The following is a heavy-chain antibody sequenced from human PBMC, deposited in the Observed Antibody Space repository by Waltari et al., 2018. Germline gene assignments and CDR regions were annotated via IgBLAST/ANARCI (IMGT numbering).Heavy chain of an antibody. CDR1: GFSFGGLV. V-gene: IGHV3-23*01. Sequence: EVQLLESGGGLVQSGGSLRLSCSASGFSFGGLVMTWVRQAPGKGLEWVSGLSGSGATTYYADSVRGRFTVSRDNSRNTVYLQMNSLRDDDTGVYYCAKAFRGYSGSYFDIWGRGTLVAVST. J-gene: IGHJ4*02. CDR2: LSGSGATT. CDR3: AKAFRGYSGSYFDI. D-gene: IGHD5-12*01.